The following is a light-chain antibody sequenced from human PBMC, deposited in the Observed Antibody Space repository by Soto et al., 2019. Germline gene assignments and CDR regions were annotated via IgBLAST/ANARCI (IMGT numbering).Light chain of an antibody. Sequence: DIVMTQSPDSLAVSLGERATINCKSSQSVLYSSNNRNYLAWYQQKPGQSPELLISWASTRESGVPDRFSGSGSGTDFTLTISSLQAEDVALYYCQQYYSNPLTFGGGTKVEIK. V-gene: IGKV4-1*01. J-gene: IGKJ4*01. CDR2: WAS. CDR1: QSVLYSSNNRNY. CDR3: QQYYSNPLT.